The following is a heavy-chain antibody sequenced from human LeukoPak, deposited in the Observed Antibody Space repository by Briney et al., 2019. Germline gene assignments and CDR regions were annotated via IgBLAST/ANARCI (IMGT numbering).Heavy chain of an antibody. CDR2: IWYDGSNK. Sequence: GGSLRLSCAASGFPYRNYGMHWVRQAPGKRLQWVAFIWYDGSNKYYEASVKGRFTISRDNSKNSVDLQMNSLRVEDTAVYFCARDRGGTSPYFWGQGTLVTVSS. V-gene: IGHV3-33*01. CDR3: ARDRGGTSPYF. CDR1: GFPYRNYG. J-gene: IGHJ4*02. D-gene: IGHD1-14*01.